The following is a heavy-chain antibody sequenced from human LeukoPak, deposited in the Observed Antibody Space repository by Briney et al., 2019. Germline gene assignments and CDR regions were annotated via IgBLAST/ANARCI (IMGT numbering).Heavy chain of an antibody. CDR3: ARDRGSSSWFYYYYYMDV. Sequence: ASVKVSCKASGYTFTSHGISWVRQAPGQGLEWMGWISAYNGNTNYAQKLQGRVTMTTDTSTSTAYMELRSLRSDDTAVYYCARDRGSSSWFYYYYYMDVWGKGTTVTVSS. CDR2: ISAYNGNT. J-gene: IGHJ6*03. D-gene: IGHD6-13*01. V-gene: IGHV1-18*01. CDR1: GYTFTSHG.